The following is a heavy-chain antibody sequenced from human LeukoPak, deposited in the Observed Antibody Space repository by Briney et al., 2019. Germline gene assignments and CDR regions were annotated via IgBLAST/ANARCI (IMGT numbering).Heavy chain of an antibody. V-gene: IGHV1-18*01. D-gene: IGHD3-22*01. CDR1: GYTFTSYG. Sequence: GASVKVSCKASGYTFTSYGISWVRQAPGQGLEWMGWISAYNGNTNYAQKLQGRVTMTTDTSTSTAYMELRSLRSEDTAVYYCAREYYYDSSGYTSYYFDYWGQGTLVTVSS. CDR2: ISAYNGNT. CDR3: AREYYYDSSGYTSYYFDY. J-gene: IGHJ4*02.